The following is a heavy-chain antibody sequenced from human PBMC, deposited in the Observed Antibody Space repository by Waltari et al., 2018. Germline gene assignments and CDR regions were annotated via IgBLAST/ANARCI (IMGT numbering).Heavy chain of an antibody. V-gene: IGHV4-38-2*01. D-gene: IGHD3-3*01. CDR2: IYHSGST. J-gene: IGHJ5*02. CDR3: AKGHYDFWSGYEAPSLGSSNNWFDP. CDR1: GYSISSGYY. Sequence: QVQLQESGPGLVKPSETLSLTCAVSGYSISSGYYWGWIRQPPGKGLDWIGSIYHSGSTYYNPSLKSRFTISVDTSKNQFSLKLSSVTAADTAVYYCAKGHYDFWSGYEAPSLGSSNNWFDPWGQGTLVTVSS.